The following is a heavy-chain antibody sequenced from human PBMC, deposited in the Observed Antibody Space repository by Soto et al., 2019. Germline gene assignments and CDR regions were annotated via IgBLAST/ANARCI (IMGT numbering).Heavy chain of an antibody. V-gene: IGHV3-49*03. CDR2: IRDKAYGGTT. CDR3: TTDPVTMIVVVPSSG. Sequence: GGSLRLSCTASGFTFGDYAMSWFRQAPGKGLEWVGFIRDKAYGGTTKYAASVKGRFTISRDDSKNTLYLQMNSLKTEDTAVYYCTTDPVTMIVVVPSSGWGQGTLVTVSS. J-gene: IGHJ4*02. D-gene: IGHD3-22*01. CDR1: GFTFGDYA.